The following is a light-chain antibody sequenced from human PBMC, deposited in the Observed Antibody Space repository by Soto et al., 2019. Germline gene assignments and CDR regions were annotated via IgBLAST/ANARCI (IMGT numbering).Light chain of an antibody. Sequence: QLTQSPSSLSASVGGRVTITCRASQGISSYLAWLQQKPGKAPKXXIYAASTLQSGVPSRFSGSVSGTDFTITISSLKTEDVATYYCQQLDNFPLTFGQGTRLEIK. CDR2: AAS. CDR3: QQLDNFPLT. V-gene: IGKV1-9*01. CDR1: QGISSY. J-gene: IGKJ5*01.